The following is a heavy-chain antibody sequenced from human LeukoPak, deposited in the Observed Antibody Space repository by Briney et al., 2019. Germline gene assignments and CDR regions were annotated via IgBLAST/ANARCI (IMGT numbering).Heavy chain of an antibody. CDR1: GYTFTSYG. J-gene: IGHJ4*02. D-gene: IGHD5-12*01. CDR3: AREVVVATIRGGPLDL. CDR2: IIAYYGNT. V-gene: IGHV1-18*01. Sequence: GASVKVSCKASGYTFTSYGISWVRQAPGQGLEWMGWIIAYYGNTNYAQKLQGRVTMTTDTSTSTAYMELRSLRSDDTAVYYCAREVVVATIRGGPLDLGGQETRDTVS.